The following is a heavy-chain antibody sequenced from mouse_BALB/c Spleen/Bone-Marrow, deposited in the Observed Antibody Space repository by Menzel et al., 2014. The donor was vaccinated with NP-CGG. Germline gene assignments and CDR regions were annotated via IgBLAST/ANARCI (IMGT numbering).Heavy chain of an antibody. CDR2: IYPGDGSS. D-gene: IGHD1-3*01. V-gene: IGHV1S33*01. J-gene: IGHJ4*01. CDR3: ARAPSMDY. CDR1: GYTFTSYD. Sequence: SGPELVKPGALVKISCKASGYTFTSYDINWVKQRPGQGPEWIGWIYPGDGSSKYNEKFKGKATLTADKSSSTAYMQLSSLTSENSAVYFCARAPSMDYWGQGTSVTVSS.